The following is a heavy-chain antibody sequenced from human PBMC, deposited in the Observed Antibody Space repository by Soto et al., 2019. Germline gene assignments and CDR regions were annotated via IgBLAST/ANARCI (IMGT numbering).Heavy chain of an antibody. V-gene: IGHV1-18*01. D-gene: IGHD3-10*01. J-gene: IGHJ3*02. Sequence: ASVKVSCKASGYTFTSYCISWARQSPGQGVEWMGWISAYNGNTNYAQKLQGRVTMTTDTSTSTAYMELRNLRSDDTAVYYCARVIYGPDAFDIWGQGTMVTVSS. CDR1: GYTFTSYC. CDR2: ISAYNGNT. CDR3: ARVIYGPDAFDI.